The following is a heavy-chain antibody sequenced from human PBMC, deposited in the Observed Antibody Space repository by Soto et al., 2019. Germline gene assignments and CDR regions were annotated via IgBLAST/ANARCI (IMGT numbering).Heavy chain of an antibody. D-gene: IGHD7-27*01. Sequence: EVQLLESGGGLVQPGGSLRLSCAASGFTFSVFAMSWVRQAPGKGLELVSTISGRGENTYYADSVKGRFTISRDNSKNTVNLQMNSLRGEDTAVYYWAKDRGTGDYGVNAVDIWGQGTMVTVAS. V-gene: IGHV3-23*01. J-gene: IGHJ3*02. CDR1: GFTFSVFA. CDR2: ISGRGENT. CDR3: AKDRGTGDYGVNAVDI.